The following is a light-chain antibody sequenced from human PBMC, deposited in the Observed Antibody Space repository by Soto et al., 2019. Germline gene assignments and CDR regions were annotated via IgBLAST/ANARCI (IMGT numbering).Light chain of an antibody. Sequence: DIQMTQSPSTLSASVGDRVTITCRASQSISSWLAWYQQKPGKAPKLLIYKASSLESGVPSRFSGSGSGTEFTLTISSLQTDDFATYYCQQYNSNSGTFGQGTKVEIK. J-gene: IGKJ1*01. CDR1: QSISSW. V-gene: IGKV1-5*03. CDR2: KAS. CDR3: QQYNSNSGT.